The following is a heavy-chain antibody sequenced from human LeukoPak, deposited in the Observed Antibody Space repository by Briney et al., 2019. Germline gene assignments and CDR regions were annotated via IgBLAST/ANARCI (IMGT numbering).Heavy chain of an antibody. Sequence: GGSLRLSCAASGFTLSSYWMHWVRQVPGKGLVWVSRIKSDGSDTRYADSVKGRFTISRDNSKNTLYLQMNSLRAEDTAVYYCARSARAFDIWGQGTMVTVSS. CDR1: GFTLSSYW. CDR2: IKSDGSDT. CDR3: ARSARAFDI. V-gene: IGHV3-74*01. J-gene: IGHJ3*02.